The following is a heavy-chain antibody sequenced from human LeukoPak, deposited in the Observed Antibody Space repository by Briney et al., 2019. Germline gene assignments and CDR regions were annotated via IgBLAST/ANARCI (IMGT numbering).Heavy chain of an antibody. V-gene: IGHV1-18*01. CDR3: ARVFRGEYYFDY. J-gene: IGHJ4*02. CDR1: GYTFTSYG. Sequence: GASVKVSCKASGYTFTSYGISWVRQAPGQGLEWMGWISAYNGNTNYAQKLQGRVTMTTDTSTSTSYMELRSLRSDDTAVYHCARVFRGEYYFDYWGQGTLVTVSS. CDR2: ISAYNGNT. D-gene: IGHD3-10*02.